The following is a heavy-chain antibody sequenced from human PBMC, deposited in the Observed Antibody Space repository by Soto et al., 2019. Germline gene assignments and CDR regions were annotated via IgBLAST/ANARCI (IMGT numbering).Heavy chain of an antibody. CDR3: ARTYVYGGGVVPASNDYMEV. CDR1: GGSIGSLY. D-gene: IGHD2-2*01. Sequence: SQTLSLTSTVVGGSIGSLYCSWIRQHPRKGLEWIGYIYYSGSTNYNPSLKSRVTISVDTSKNLFSLKLSSVTAADTAVYYCARTYVYGGGVVPASNDYMEVWGKGTTVTGSS. V-gene: IGHV4-59*08. CDR2: IYYSGST. J-gene: IGHJ6*03.